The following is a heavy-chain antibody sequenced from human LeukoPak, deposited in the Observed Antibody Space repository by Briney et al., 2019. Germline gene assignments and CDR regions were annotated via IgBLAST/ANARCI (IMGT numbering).Heavy chain of an antibody. CDR2: ISWNSGSI. CDR1: GFTFSSYA. J-gene: IGHJ3*02. Sequence: GGSLRLSCAASGFTFSSYAMSWVRQAPGKGLEWVSGISWNSGSIGYADSVKGRFTISRDNAKNSLYLQMNSLRAEDTAVYYCARDLLGNAFDIWGQGTMVTVSS. CDR3: ARDLLGNAFDI. D-gene: IGHD2-15*01. V-gene: IGHV3-9*01.